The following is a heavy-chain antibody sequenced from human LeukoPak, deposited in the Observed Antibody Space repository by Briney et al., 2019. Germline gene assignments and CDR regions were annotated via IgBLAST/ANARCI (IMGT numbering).Heavy chain of an antibody. CDR3: ARDCSGDGCYSRTLAI. CDR2: IHHSGST. D-gene: IGHD2-15*01. J-gene: IGHJ3*02. CDR1: GVSIVSNYW. V-gene: IGHV4-4*02. Sequence: SEALSLTRAVSGVSIVSNYWWNWVRQSPGKGLEWIGQIHHSGSTIYNPSLKSRVTISVDKSRSQLSLKVDSVTAADSAVYYCARDCSGDGCYSRTLAIWGQGTMVIVSS.